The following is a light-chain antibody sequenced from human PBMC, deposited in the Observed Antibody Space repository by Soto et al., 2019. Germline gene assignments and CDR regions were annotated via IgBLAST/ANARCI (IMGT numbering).Light chain of an antibody. V-gene: IGLV2-11*01. Sequence: QAVVTQPRSVSGSPGQSVTISCTGTSSDVGAYNYVSWYQQHPGKAPKLMIYDVNYRPSGVTDRFSGSKSGNTASLTISGLQPEDEADYYCCSYAGSYTLVFGGGTKLTVL. CDR2: DVN. J-gene: IGLJ2*01. CDR3: CSYAGSYTLV. CDR1: SSDVGAYNY.